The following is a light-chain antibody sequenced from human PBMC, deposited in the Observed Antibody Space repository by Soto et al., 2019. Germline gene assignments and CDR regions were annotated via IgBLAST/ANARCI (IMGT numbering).Light chain of an antibody. CDR3: CAYVGARSYV. V-gene: IGLV2-23*01. J-gene: IGLJ1*01. CDR2: EGT. CDR1: NNL. Sequence: SVLTQPASVSGSPGQSITISCTGTNNLVSWYQQHPGKAPKVVVYEGTKRPSGVSNRFSGSNFGGTASLTISGLQAKDEASYFCCAYVGARSYVFGPGTKVTVL.